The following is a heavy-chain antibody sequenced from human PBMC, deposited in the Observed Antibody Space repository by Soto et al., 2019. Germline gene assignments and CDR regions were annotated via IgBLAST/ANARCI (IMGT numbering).Heavy chain of an antibody. Sequence: GSSVKVSCKASGYPFTTHGISWVRQAPGQGLEWMGWIRVSNGHTDFAQNVQGRVTITTDTSTSTVYMELRSLRSDDTAVYYCARFRPGSRDYPDYRGQGSLVTVSS. CDR1: GYPFTTHG. D-gene: IGHD3-3*01. V-gene: IGHV1-18*01. CDR2: IRVSNGHT. J-gene: IGHJ4*02. CDR3: ARFRPGSRDYPDY.